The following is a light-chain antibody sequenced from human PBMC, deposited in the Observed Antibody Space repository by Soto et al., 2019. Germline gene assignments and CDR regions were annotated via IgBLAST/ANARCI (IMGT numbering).Light chain of an antibody. Sequence: DLQMTQTRSSLSASVGARVTITCRASQGSSNYLAWYQQKPGKVLKLLIYAPSTLQSKGPSPLSGSGSGTDFTLTISSLAPEDVATDYWEECGIAPFSFGGGSKV. V-gene: IGKV1-27*01. CDR1: QGSSNY. CDR2: APS. J-gene: IGKJ4*01. CDR3: EECGIAPFS.